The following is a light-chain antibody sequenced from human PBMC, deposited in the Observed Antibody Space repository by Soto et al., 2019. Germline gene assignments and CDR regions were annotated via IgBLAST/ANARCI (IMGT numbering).Light chain of an antibody. Sequence: IQMTQYPSTLSGSVGDRVTITCRASQTINSWLAWYQQKPGKAPKLLIYDASSLESGVPSRFSGSGSGTEFTLTISSLQPNDFATYYCQQYNTYPWTFCQGANVDIK. V-gene: IGKV1-5*01. CDR1: QTINSW. J-gene: IGKJ1*01. CDR2: DAS. CDR3: QQYNTYPWT.